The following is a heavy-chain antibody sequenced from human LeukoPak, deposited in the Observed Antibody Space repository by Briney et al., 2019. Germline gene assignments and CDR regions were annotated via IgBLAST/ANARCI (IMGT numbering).Heavy chain of an antibody. Sequence: GESLKISCKGSGYSFTSYWIGWVRQMPGKGLEWMGIIYPGDSDTRYSPSFQGQVTISADKSISTAYLQWSSLKASDTAMYYCARTVGDYYDSSGYYVDYWGQGTLVTVSS. CDR3: ARTVGDYYDSSGYYVDY. D-gene: IGHD3-22*01. CDR2: IYPGDSDT. CDR1: GYSFTSYW. V-gene: IGHV5-51*01. J-gene: IGHJ4*02.